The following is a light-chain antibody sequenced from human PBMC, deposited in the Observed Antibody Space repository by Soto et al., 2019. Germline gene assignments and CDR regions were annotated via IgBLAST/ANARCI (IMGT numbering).Light chain of an antibody. V-gene: IGKV3-20*01. CDR1: QSVSRNF. J-gene: IGKJ1*01. CDR3: QQYVNSPRT. CDR2: GAS. Sequence: EIVLTQSPGTLSLSPGERATLSCRASQSVSRNFFAWYQQKPGQAPRLLIYGASNRATGIPDRFSGSGSGTDVTLTISRLEPEDFAVYYCQQYVNSPRTFGQGTKVEI.